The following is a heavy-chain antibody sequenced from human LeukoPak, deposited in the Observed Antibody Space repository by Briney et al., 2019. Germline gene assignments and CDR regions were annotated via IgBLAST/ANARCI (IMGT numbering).Heavy chain of an antibody. V-gene: IGHV4-4*09. D-gene: IGHD3-16*01. Sequence: SVTLSLTCTVSVGSISSYYWSWIRQPPGKGLEWIGYIYTSGSTNYNPSLKSRVTISVDTSKNQFSLKLSSVTAADTAVYYCARRFNAFDIWGQGTMVTVSS. J-gene: IGHJ3*02. CDR1: VGSISSYY. CDR2: IYTSGST. CDR3: ARRFNAFDI.